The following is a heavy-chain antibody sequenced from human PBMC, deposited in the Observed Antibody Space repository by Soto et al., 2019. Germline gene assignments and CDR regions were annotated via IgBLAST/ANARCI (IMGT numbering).Heavy chain of an antibody. CDR1: GGSVGGGSDY. V-gene: IGHV4-61*01. D-gene: IGHD2-15*01. Sequence: PSETLSLTCSVSGGSVGGGSDYWSWIRQPPGKGLEWIGYIYYSGSTNYNPSLKSRVTISVDTSKNQFSLKLSSVTAADTAVYYCATNSGYCSGGSCYPRYYYYYYYGMDVWGQGTTVTVSS. CDR3: ATNSGYCSGGSCYPRYYYYYYYGMDV. J-gene: IGHJ6*02. CDR2: IYYSGST.